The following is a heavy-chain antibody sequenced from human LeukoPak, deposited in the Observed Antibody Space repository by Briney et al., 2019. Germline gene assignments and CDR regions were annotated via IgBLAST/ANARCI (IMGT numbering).Heavy chain of an antibody. CDR3: ARYPIAYSSSWYGGDWFDP. V-gene: IGHV1-18*01. D-gene: IGHD6-13*01. CDR2: ISAYNGNT. Sequence: ASVKVSCKASGYTFTSYGISWVRQAPGQGLEWMGWISAYNGNTNYAQKLQGRVTMTTDTSTSTAYMELRSLRSDDTAVCYCARYPIAYSSSWYGGDWFDPWGQGTLVTVSS. J-gene: IGHJ5*02. CDR1: GYTFTSYG.